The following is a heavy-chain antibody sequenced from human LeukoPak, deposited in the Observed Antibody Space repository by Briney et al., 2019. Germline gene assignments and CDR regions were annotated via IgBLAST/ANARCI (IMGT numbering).Heavy chain of an antibody. D-gene: IGHD2-2*01. CDR1: GFTLSGYA. J-gene: IGHJ4*02. CDR2: TSGSGDST. Sequence: QPGGSLRLSCAASGFTLSGYAMTWVRQAPGKGLEWVSTTSGSGDSTHYADSVKGRFTISRDNSKNTLYLQVNSLRAEDTAVYYCAKGKLVPAALFDYWGQGTLVTVSS. V-gene: IGHV3-23*01. CDR3: AKGKLVPAALFDY.